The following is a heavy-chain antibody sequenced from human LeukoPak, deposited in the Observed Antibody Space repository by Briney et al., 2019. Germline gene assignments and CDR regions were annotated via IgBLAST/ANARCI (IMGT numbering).Heavy chain of an antibody. V-gene: IGHV3-21*04. CDR1: GFTFSSYS. J-gene: IGHJ6*02. D-gene: IGHD2-15*01. Sequence: TGGSLRLSCAASGFTFSSYSMNWVRQAPGKGLEWVSSISSSSSYIYYADSVKGRFTISRDNSKHTLYLQMNSLRAEDTAVYYCAKDPSSARMDVWGQGTTVTVSS. CDR3: AKDPSSARMDV. CDR2: ISSSSSYI.